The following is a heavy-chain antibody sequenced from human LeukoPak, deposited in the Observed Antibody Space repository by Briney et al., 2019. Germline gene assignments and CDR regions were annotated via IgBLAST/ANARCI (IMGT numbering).Heavy chain of an antibody. CDR1: GLTVSSYG. V-gene: IGHV3-33*01. D-gene: IGHD4-23*01. CDR3: ARPYFGGSSGLYPDLEYYFDY. Sequence: PGRSLRLSCAASGLTVSSYGMHWVRQAPGKGLEWVAVIWYDGSNKYYADSVKGRFTISRDNSKNTLYLQMNSLRAEDTAVYYCARPYFGGSSGLYPDLEYYFDYWGQGTLVTVSS. CDR2: IWYDGSNK. J-gene: IGHJ4*02.